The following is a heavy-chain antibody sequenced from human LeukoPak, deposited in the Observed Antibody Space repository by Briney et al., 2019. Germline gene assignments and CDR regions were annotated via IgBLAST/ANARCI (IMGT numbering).Heavy chain of an antibody. CDR2: IVPIFGTA. J-gene: IGHJ6*03. Sequence: GASVKVSCKASGGTFSSYAISWVRQAPGQGLEWMGGIVPIFGTANYAQKFQGRVTITADESTSTAYMELSSLRSEDTAVYYCARAVNMVRGNENYMDVWGKGTTVTISS. V-gene: IGHV1-69*13. CDR1: GGTFSSYA. CDR3: ARAVNMVRGNENYMDV. D-gene: IGHD3-10*01.